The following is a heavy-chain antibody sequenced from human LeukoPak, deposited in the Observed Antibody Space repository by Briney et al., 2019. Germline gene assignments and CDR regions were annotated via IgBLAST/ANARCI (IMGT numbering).Heavy chain of an antibody. J-gene: IGHJ4*02. CDR3: ARGRNYYFDY. CDR2: ISLSGSSI. Sequence: KPGGSLRLSCAASGFTFNDYSMSRIRQAPGKGLQWVSFISLSGSSIYYADSLKGRFTISRDNAKNSLYLQMDSLRAEDTAVYYCARGRNYYFDYWGQGTLVTVSS. CDR1: GFTFNDYS. D-gene: IGHD1-14*01. V-gene: IGHV3-11*01.